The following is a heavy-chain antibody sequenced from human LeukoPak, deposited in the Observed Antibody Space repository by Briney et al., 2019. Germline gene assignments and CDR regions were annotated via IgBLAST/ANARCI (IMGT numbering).Heavy chain of an antibody. Sequence: LGGSLRLSCAASGFTFRRYGMSWVRQAPGKGLEWVSGINWNGGSTGYADSVKGRFTISRDNAKNSLYLQMNSLRAEDTALYYCARGGITIFGVVSYMDVWGKGTTVTVSS. J-gene: IGHJ6*03. CDR1: GFTFRRYG. CDR3: ARGGITIFGVVSYMDV. V-gene: IGHV3-20*04. D-gene: IGHD3-3*01. CDR2: INWNGGST.